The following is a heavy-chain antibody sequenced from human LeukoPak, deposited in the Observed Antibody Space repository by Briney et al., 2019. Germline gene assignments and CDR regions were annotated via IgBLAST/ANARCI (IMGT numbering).Heavy chain of an antibody. D-gene: IGHD3-16*02. CDR1: GYTFTSYG. Sequence: GASVKVSCKASGYTFTSYGISWVRQAPGQGLEWMGWISAYNGNTNYAQKLQGRVTMTTDTSTSTAYMELRSLRSDDTAVYYCARGGDYDYVWGSYRVIDYWGQGTLVTVSS. CDR2: ISAYNGNT. V-gene: IGHV1-18*01. J-gene: IGHJ4*02. CDR3: ARGGDYDYVWGSYRVIDY.